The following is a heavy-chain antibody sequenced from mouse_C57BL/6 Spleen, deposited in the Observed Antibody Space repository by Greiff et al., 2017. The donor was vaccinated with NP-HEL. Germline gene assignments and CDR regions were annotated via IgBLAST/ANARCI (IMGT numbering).Heavy chain of an antibody. CDR3: ARPYYYGSPYAMDY. D-gene: IGHD1-1*01. CDR2: ISSGGSYT. CDR1: GFTFSSYG. Sequence: EVQGVESGGDLVKPGGSLKLSCAASGFTFSSYGMSWVRQTPDKRLEWVATISSGGSYTYYPDSVKGRFTISRDNAKNTLYLQMSSLKSEDTAMYYCARPYYYGSPYAMDYWGQGTSVTVSS. V-gene: IGHV5-6*01. J-gene: IGHJ4*01.